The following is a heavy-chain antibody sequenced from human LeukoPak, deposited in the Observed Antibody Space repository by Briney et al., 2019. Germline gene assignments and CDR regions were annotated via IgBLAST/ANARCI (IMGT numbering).Heavy chain of an antibody. V-gene: IGHV4-59*11. D-gene: IGHD3-16*01. J-gene: IGHJ6*02. CDR2: IHYSGRP. CDR1: GGSISGHY. CDR3: ARFGVDYDMDV. Sequence: SQTLSLTCTVSGGSISGHYWTWIRQPPGKGLEWIGQIHYSGRPDYNPSLKSRVTISVDTSKNQLSLKVASVTGADTAVYYCARFGVDYDMDVWGQGTTVTVSS.